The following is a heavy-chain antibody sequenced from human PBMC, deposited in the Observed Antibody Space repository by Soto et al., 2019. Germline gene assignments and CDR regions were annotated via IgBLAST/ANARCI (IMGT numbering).Heavy chain of an antibody. D-gene: IGHD1-20*01. J-gene: IGHJ4*02. Sequence: ASVKVSCKASGYTFTSFGITWVRQAPGQGLEWMGWISAYNGSTKYAQKFQGRVPMTTDTSTSTVYMELRSLRSDDTAVYYCARDRPYNWKYVDYWGQGTLVTVSS. V-gene: IGHV1-18*01. CDR3: ARDRPYNWKYVDY. CDR1: GYTFTSFG. CDR2: ISAYNGST.